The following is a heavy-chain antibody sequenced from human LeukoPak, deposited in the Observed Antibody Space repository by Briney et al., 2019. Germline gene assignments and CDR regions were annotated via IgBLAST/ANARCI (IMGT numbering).Heavy chain of an antibody. Sequence: SRTLSLTCTVSGGSISSGGYYWSWIRQHPGKGLEWIGYIYYSGSTYYNPSLKSRVTISVDTSKNQFSLKLSSVTAADTAVYYCARGSSIVVVPAAIWDWFDPWGQGTLVTVSS. V-gene: IGHV4-31*03. J-gene: IGHJ5*02. CDR2: IYYSGST. D-gene: IGHD2-2*02. CDR3: ARGSSIVVVPAAIWDWFDP. CDR1: GGSISSGGYY.